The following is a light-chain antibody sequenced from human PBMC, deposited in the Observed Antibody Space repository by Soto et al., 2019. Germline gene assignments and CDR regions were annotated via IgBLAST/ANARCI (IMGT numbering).Light chain of an antibody. CDR2: GAS. Sequence: EIVMTQSTGPLSLSPGERATLPCRASQSVSSSYLAWYQQKPGQAPRLLIYGASTRATDIPARFIGSWSGTECTLTISSLQSEDVSEYHCQQYNNWPQTFGQGTKVDIK. CDR1: QSVSSSY. J-gene: IGKJ1*01. CDR3: QQYNNWPQT. V-gene: IGKV3-15*01.